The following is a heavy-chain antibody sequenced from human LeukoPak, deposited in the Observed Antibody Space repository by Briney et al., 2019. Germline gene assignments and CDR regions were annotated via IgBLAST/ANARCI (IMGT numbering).Heavy chain of an antibody. J-gene: IGHJ4*02. CDR1: GGSISIYY. CDR3: ARVYCSGGSCYSDY. D-gene: IGHD2-15*01. Sequence: SETLSLTRTVSGGSISIYYWSWIRRPPGKGLEWIGYIYYSGSTNYNPSLKSRVTISVDTSKNQFSLKLSSVTAADTAVYYCARVYCSGGSCYSDYLGQGTLVTVSS. CDR2: IYYSGST. V-gene: IGHV4-59*01.